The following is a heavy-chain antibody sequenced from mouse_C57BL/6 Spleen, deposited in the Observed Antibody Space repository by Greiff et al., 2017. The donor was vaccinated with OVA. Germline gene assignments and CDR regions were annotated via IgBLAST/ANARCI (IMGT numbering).Heavy chain of an antibody. CDR2: ISYDGSN. D-gene: IGHD1-1*01. CDR1: GYSITSGYY. V-gene: IGHV3-6*01. CDR3: ARDRITTVVANFDY. Sequence: GAVPGLVKPSQSLSLTCSVTGYSITSGYYWNWIRQFPGNKLEWMGYISYDGSNNYNPSLKNRISITRDTSKNQFFLKLNSVTTEDTATYYCARDRITTVVANFDYWGQGTTLTVSS. J-gene: IGHJ2*01.